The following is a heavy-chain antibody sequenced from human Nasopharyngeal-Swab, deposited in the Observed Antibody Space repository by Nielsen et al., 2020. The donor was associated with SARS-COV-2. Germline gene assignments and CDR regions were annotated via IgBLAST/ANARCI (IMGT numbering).Heavy chain of an antibody. J-gene: IGHJ6*02. CDR2: INHNERT. CDR1: VGSFNGFY. V-gene: IGHV4-34*01. D-gene: IGHD5-24*01. CDR3: ARAGRVGDAYTGLDV. Sequence: SETLSLTCSVSVGSFNGFYWNWIRQAPGNGLEWIGEINHNERTNYNPSLKSRIALLVDTSKHQVSLKVSSVSAGATAFYYCARAGRVGDAYTGLDVWGQGTTVTVSS.